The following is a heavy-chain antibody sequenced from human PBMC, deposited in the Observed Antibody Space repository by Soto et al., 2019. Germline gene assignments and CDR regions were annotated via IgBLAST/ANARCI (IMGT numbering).Heavy chain of an antibody. V-gene: IGHV1-8*01. CDR3: ARGAARRRRDYYYYMDV. CDR1: GYTFTSYD. J-gene: IGHJ6*03. CDR2: MNPNSGNT. D-gene: IGHD6-13*01. Sequence: QVQLVQSGAEVKKPGASVKVSCKASGYTFTSYDINWVRQATGQGLEWMGWMNPNSGNTGYAQKFQGRVTMTRNTSISTAYMELSSLRSEDTAVYYCARGAARRRRDYYYYMDVWGKGTTVTVSS.